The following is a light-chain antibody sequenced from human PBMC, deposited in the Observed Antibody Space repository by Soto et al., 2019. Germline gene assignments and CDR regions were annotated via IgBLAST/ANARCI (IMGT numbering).Light chain of an antibody. CDR1: SSDVGGYNF. Sequence: QSALTQPASLSGSPGQSITISCTGTSSDVGGYNFVSWYQQHPGKAPKLMIYDVSNRPSGVSTRFSGSKSGNTASLTISGLQAEDAAEYYCSSYTSSSTLGVFGGGTKLTVL. CDR2: DVS. V-gene: IGLV2-14*01. CDR3: SSYTSSSTLGV. J-gene: IGLJ3*02.